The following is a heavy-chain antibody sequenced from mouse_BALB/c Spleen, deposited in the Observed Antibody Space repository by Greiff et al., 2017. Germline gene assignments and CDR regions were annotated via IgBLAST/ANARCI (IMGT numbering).Heavy chain of an antibody. V-gene: IGHV1-7*01. CDR2: INPSTGYP. J-gene: IGHJ3*01. CDR1: GYTFTSYW. Sequence: QVQLQQSGAELAKPGASVKMSCKASGYTFTSYWMHWVKQRPGQGLEWIGYINPSTGYPEYNQKFKDKATLTADKSSSTAYMQLSSLTSEDSAVYYCATAMITGRSWFAYWGQGTLVTVSA. CDR3: ATAMITGRSWFAY. D-gene: IGHD2-4*01.